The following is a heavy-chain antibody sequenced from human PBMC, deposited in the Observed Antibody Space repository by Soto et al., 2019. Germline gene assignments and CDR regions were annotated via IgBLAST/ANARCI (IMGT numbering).Heavy chain of an antibody. CDR3: ASVGATTPFDY. J-gene: IGHJ4*02. CDR1: GGSFIGYY. V-gene: IGHV4-34*01. Sequence: KSSETLSLTCAVYGGSFIGYYCIFIRQPPGKGLEWIVEINHSGSTNYNPSLKSRVTISVDTSKNQFSLKLSSVTAADTAVYYCASVGATTPFDYWGQGTLVTVSS. CDR2: INHSGST. D-gene: IGHD1-26*01.